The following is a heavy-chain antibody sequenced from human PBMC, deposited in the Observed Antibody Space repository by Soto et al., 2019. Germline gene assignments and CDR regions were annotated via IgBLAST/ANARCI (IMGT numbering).Heavy chain of an antibody. CDR1: GGTFRNHV. J-gene: IGHJ4*02. Sequence: SVKVSCKASGGTFRNHVFNWVRQAPGQGLEWMGGIIPIIGTPNYAQKFQGRVTITADASTNTVYLEVSSLRSQDTAVYYCARDLEFRDGNISHLDYWGQGILVTVSS. D-gene: IGHD3-10*01. V-gene: IGHV1-69*13. CDR3: ARDLEFRDGNISHLDY. CDR2: IIPIIGTP.